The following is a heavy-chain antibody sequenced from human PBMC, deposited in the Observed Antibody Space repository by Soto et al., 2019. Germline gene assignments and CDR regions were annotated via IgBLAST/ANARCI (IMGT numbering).Heavy chain of an antibody. CDR1: GFTFSDCY. V-gene: IGHV3-11*03. D-gene: IGHD5-12*01. J-gene: IGHJ4*02. CDR3: ARPQGGGYDLNY. Sequence: GVSLRLSCAASGFTFSDCYMSWIRQAPGKGLEWVSYITRSSTYTNYADSVKGRFTISRDNAKNSLYLQMNSLRAEDTAVYYCARPQGGGYDLNYWGQGTLVTVSS. CDR2: ITRSSTYT.